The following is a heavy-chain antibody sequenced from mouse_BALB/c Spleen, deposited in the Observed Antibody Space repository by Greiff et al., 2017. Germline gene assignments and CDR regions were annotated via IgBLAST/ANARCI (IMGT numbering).Heavy chain of an antibody. CDR1: GFNIKDTY. V-gene: IGHV14-3*02. Sequence: EVQLQESGAELVKPGASVKLSCTASGFNIKDTYMHWVKQRPEQGLEWIGRIDPANGNTKYDPKFQGKATITADTSSNTAYLQLSSLTSEDTAVYYCASLYYRYDESPFAYWGQGTLVTVSA. D-gene: IGHD2-14*01. CDR3: ASLYYRYDESPFAY. CDR2: IDPANGNT. J-gene: IGHJ3*01.